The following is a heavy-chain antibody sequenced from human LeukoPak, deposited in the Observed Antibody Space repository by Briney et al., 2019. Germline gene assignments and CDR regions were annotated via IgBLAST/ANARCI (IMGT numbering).Heavy chain of an antibody. CDR2: IYTSGST. CDR1: GGSISSGSYY. CDR3: ARDTQAGSFDY. Sequence: PSQTLSLTCTVSGGSISSGSYYWSWIRQPAGKGLEWIGRIYTSGSTNYNPSLKSRVTMSVDTSKNQFSLKLSSVTAADTAVYYCARDTQAGSFDYWGQGTLVTVSS. D-gene: IGHD2-15*01. V-gene: IGHV4-61*02. J-gene: IGHJ4*02.